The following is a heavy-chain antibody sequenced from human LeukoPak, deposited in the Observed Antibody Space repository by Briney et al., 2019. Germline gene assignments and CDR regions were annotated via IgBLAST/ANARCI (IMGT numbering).Heavy chain of an antibody. CDR3: VRGLDGYCSSGSCYSIPYYFDY. V-gene: IGHV3-66*01. CDR2: IYSGGNT. J-gene: IGHJ4*02. Sequence: GGSLRLSCAASGFTVSSNYMSWVRQAPGKGLEWVSVIYSGGNTYYADSVKGRFTISRDSSKNTLYLQMNSLRAEDTAVYYCVRGLDGYCSSGSCYSIPYYFDYWGQGTLVTVSS. D-gene: IGHD2-15*01. CDR1: GFTVSSNY.